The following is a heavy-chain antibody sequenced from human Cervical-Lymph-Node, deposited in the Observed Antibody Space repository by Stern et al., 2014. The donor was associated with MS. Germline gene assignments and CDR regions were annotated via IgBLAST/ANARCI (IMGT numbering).Heavy chain of an antibody. J-gene: IGHJ4*02. Sequence: QVQLVQSGGGVVQPGRSLRLSCTTSGFIFSDFAMHWVRQAPGKGLEWVAVLWYDASKKYYADSVKGRFTISRDNSKNTLFLQLNSLRADDTAVYYCARDGGLSVDGYNHFDSWGQGTLVTVSS. CDR1: GFIFSDFA. V-gene: IGHV3-33*01. CDR2: LWYDASKK. CDR3: ARDGGLSVDGYNHFDS. D-gene: IGHD5-24*01.